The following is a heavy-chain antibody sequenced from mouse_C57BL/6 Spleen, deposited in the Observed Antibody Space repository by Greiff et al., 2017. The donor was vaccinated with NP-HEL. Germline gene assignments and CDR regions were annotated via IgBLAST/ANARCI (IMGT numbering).Heavy chain of an antibody. CDR2: IDPTSGGP. V-gene: IGHV1-72*01. CDR3: AMGYYDYDWFAY. CDR1: GYTFPSYW. D-gene: IGHD2-4*01. J-gene: IGHJ3*01. Sequence: QVQLQQPGAELVKPGASVKLSCKASGYTFPSYWLHLVTQRPGRGLAWIVMIDPTSGGPKYNEKFKSKATLTVDKPSSTAYMQLSSLTSEDSAVYYCAMGYYDYDWFAYWGQGTLVTVSA.